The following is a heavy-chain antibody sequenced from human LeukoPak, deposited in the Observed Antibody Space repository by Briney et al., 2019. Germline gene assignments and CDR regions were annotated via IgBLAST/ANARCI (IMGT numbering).Heavy chain of an antibody. V-gene: IGHV1-46*01. D-gene: IGHD6-19*01. CDR3: AADFSGDYYYGMDV. Sequence: ASVKVSCKASGYTLTSYYMHWVRQAPGQGLEWMGIINPSGGSTSYAQKFQGRVAMTRDTSTSTVYMELSSLRSEDTAVYYCAADFSGDYYYGMDVWGQGTTVTVSS. CDR2: INPSGGST. CDR1: GYTLTSYY. J-gene: IGHJ6*02.